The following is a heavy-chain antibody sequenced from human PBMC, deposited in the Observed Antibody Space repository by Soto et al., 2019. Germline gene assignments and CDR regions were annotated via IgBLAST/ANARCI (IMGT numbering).Heavy chain of an antibody. J-gene: IGHJ4*02. CDR1: GFTVSNNY. D-gene: IGHD3-10*01. Sequence: EVQLVESGGGLVQPGGSLRLSCAVSGFTVSNNYMSWVRQAPGKGLEWVSVIYSGGSTYYADSVKGRFTISRDNSKNTLYIQMNNLRAEDTDVYYCARDDMVRGVSYWGQGTLVTVSS. CDR2: IYSGGST. V-gene: IGHV3-66*01. CDR3: ARDDMVRGVSY.